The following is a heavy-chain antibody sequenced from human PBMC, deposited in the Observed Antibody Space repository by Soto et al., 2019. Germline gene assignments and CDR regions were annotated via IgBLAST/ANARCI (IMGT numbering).Heavy chain of an antibody. CDR3: ARDQGYSYGSLYYYYYGMDV. CDR1: GDSVSSNSAA. Sequence: SQTLSLPCAISGDSVSSNSAAWNWIRQSPSRGLEWLGRTYYRSKWYNDYAVSVKSRITINPDTSKNQFSLQLNSVTPEDTAVYYCARDQGYSYGSLYYYYYGMDVWGQGTTVTVSS. V-gene: IGHV6-1*01. D-gene: IGHD5-18*01. J-gene: IGHJ6*02. CDR2: TYYRSKWYN.